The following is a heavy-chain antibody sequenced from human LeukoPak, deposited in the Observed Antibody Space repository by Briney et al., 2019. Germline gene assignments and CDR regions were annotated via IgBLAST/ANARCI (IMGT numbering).Heavy chain of an antibody. D-gene: IGHD3-10*01. J-gene: IGHJ4*02. CDR2: INHSEST. V-gene: IGHV4-34*01. CDR1: GGSFSGYY. Sequence: PSEALSLTCAVYGGSFSGYYWSWIRQPPGKGLEWIGEINHSESTSYNPSLKSRVTISVDTSENQFSLKLSSVTAADTAVYYCARDPYGFDYWGQGTLVTVS. CDR3: ARDPYGFDY.